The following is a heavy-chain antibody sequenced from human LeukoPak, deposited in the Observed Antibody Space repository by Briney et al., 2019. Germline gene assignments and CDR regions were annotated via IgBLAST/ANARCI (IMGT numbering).Heavy chain of an antibody. V-gene: IGHV3-20*04. CDR3: AREMYSSSWYTRTAGLRGNWFDP. J-gene: IGHJ5*02. CDR1: GFTFDDYG. CDR2: INWNGGST. D-gene: IGHD6-13*01. Sequence: PGGSLRLSCAASGFTFDDYGMSWVRQAPGKGLEWVSGINWNGGSTGYADSVKGRFTISRDNAKNSLYLQMNSLRAEDTAVYYCAREMYSSSWYTRTAGLRGNWFDPWGQGTLVTVSS.